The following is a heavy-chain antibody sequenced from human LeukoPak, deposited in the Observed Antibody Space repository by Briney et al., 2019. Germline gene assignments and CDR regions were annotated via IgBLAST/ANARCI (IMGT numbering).Heavy chain of an antibody. CDR2: ISSGGRYI. J-gene: IGHJ4*02. Sequence: GGSLRLSCAASGFTFSIYSMNWVRQAPGKGLEWVSSISSGGRYIYYADSVKGRFTISRDNSKNTLYLQVNSLRAEDTAVYYCAMAFIGSGWTLDYWGQGTLVTVSS. CDR3: AMAFIGSGWTLDY. CDR1: GFTFSIYS. D-gene: IGHD6-19*01. V-gene: IGHV3-21*04.